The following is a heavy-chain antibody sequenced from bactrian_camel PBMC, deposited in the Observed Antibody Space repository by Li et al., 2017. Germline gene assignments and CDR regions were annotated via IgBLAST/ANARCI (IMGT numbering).Heavy chain of an antibody. V-gene: IGHV3S53*01. J-gene: IGHJ6*01. D-gene: IGHD6*01. CDR1: YIHGC. Sequence: QVQLVESGGGSVQAGMSLTLSCAATYIHGCLAWFRQVPGKEGEGVAAIDSDGSTKYADSVKGRFTISRDNAKNTVYLQMNSLKSEDTALYYCATARSGGSWTNDFGYWGQGTQVTVS. CDR2: IDSDGST. CDR3: ATARSGGSWTNDFGY.